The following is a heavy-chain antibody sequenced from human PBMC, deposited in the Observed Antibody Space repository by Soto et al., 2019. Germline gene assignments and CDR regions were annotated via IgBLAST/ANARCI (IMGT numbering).Heavy chain of an antibody. D-gene: IGHD2-2*01. Sequence: EVQLVESGGGLVKPGGSLLLSCAASGFTFTNAWMSWVRQVPGKGLEWVGRSRSRTDGGTTDYAAPVKGRFTISRDDSKNTLYLQMNSLRTEDTAVYFCTTDVAGFCSITSCNLGSWFDPWGQGTLVTVSS. V-gene: IGHV3-15*01. CDR1: GFTFTNAW. CDR3: TTDVAGFCSITSCNLGSWFDP. CDR2: SRSRTDGGTT. J-gene: IGHJ5*02.